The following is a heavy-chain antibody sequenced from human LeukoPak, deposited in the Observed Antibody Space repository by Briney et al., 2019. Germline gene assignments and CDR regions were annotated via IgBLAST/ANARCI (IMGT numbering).Heavy chain of an antibody. Sequence: GGSLRLSCAASGFTVSDHYMDWVRQAPGGGLEWVGRISNKANSDTTQYAASVKGRFTVSRDDSKNSLYLQMNGLKTEDTAEYYCARVTRFSSGWYVDHWGQGTLVTVSS. D-gene: IGHD6-19*01. CDR2: ISNKANSDTT. CDR3: ARVTRFSSGWYVDH. J-gene: IGHJ4*02. CDR1: GFTVSDHY. V-gene: IGHV3-72*01.